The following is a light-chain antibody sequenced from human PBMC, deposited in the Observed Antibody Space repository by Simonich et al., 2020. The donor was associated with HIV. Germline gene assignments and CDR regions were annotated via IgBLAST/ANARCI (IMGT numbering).Light chain of an antibody. CDR1: QSVSSN. Sequence: EIVMTQSPATLSVSPGERATLSCRASQSVSSNLAWYQQKPGQAPRLLIYGASTRATGIPARFSVSGSGTEFTLTINSLQSGDFAVYYCQHYNNWPPWTFGQGTKVEIK. CDR3: QHYNNWPPWT. V-gene: IGKV3-15*01. J-gene: IGKJ1*01. CDR2: GAS.